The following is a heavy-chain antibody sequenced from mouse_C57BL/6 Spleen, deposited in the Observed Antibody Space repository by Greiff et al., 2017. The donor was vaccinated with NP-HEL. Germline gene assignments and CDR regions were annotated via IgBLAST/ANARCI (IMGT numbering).Heavy chain of an antibody. CDR3: ARCYDFYFDY. CDR2: IYPGDGDT. V-gene: IGHV1-82*01. Sequence: VKLQESGPELVKPGASVKISCKASGYAFSSSWMNWVKQRPGKGLEWIGRIYPGDGDTNNNGKFKGKATLTADKSSSTAYMQLSSLTSEDSAVYFCARCYDFYFDYWGQGTTLTVSS. J-gene: IGHJ2*01. CDR1: GYAFSSSW. D-gene: IGHD2-4*01.